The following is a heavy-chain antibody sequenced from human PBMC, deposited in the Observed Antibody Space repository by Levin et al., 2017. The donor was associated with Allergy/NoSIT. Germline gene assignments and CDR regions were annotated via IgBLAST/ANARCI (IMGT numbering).Heavy chain of an antibody. CDR2: IGGSGRDT. J-gene: IGHJ4*02. CDR3: ANFPYCTGGTCQSGFDY. Sequence: PSETLSLTCAASGFTFSSFPMSWVRQAPGKGLEWVSGIGGSGRDTYYADSVKGRFTISRDNSKNTLYLQMNSLRAGDTAVYYCANFPYCTGGTCQSGFDYWGQGTLVTVSS. CDR1: GFTFSSFP. D-gene: IGHD2-15*01. V-gene: IGHV3-23*01.